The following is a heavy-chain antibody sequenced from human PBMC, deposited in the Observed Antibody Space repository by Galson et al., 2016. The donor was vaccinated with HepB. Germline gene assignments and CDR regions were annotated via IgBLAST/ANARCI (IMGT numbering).Heavy chain of an antibody. Sequence: SLRLSCAASGFTFSTYSMNWVRQAPGKGLELVSFISITSGYKYYADSLKGRVTISRDNAKNSLYLQMNSLRAEDKAVYYCARPPEGDRRYFDLWGRGTLVTVSS. CDR1: GFTFSTYS. V-gene: IGHV3-21*01. D-gene: IGHD3-16*01. J-gene: IGHJ2*01. CDR2: ISITSGYK. CDR3: ARPPEGDRRYFDL.